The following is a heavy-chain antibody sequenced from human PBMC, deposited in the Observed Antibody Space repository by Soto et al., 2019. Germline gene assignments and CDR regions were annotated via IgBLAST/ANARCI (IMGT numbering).Heavy chain of an antibody. D-gene: IGHD6-13*01. CDR3: ARGGHSSSWYRLEAYFFDY. J-gene: IGHJ4*02. V-gene: IGHV3-33*01. CDR1: GFTFKSYG. CDR2: VWYDGTNK. Sequence: QVQLVESGGGVVQPGRSLRLSCEASGFTFKSYGMHWVRQAPGKGLEWVSVVWYDGTNKKYADSVKGRFNIYRDNSKNKLYLQMDSLRAEDTGIYYCARGGHSSSWYRLEAYFFDYWGQGSLVTVSS.